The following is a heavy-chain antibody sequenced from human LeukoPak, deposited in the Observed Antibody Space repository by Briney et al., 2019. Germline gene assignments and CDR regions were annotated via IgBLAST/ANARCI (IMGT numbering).Heavy chain of an antibody. D-gene: IGHD3-3*01. CDR2: ITAYNGNT. CDR3: ARKHITIFGVEPGAFDI. V-gene: IGHV1-18*01. J-gene: IGHJ3*02. CDR1: GYTFTSYG. Sequence: ASVKVSCKASGYTFTSYGIIWVRQAPGQGLEWMGWITAYNGNTNYAQKLQGRVTLTTDTSTSTAYMELRSLRSDDTAVYYCARKHITIFGVEPGAFDIWGQGTMVPVSS.